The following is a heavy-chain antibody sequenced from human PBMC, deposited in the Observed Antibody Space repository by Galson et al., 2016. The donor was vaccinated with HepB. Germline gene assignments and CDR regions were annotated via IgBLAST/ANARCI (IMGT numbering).Heavy chain of an antibody. V-gene: IGHV3-73*01. J-gene: IGHJ3*01. CDR2: IRSKSYGGGT. Sequence: SLRLSCAASGFTFSDSAVHWVRQTSGKGLEWLGRIRSKSYGGGTDYAASMEGRIIMSRDDSMNMAYLQMNRLRAEDTAFYFCARRALTSYTGTYTFPEYDPFDVWGQGTLVTVSS. D-gene: IGHD1-26*01. CDR3: ARRALTSYTGTYTFPEYDPFDV. CDR1: GFTFSDSA.